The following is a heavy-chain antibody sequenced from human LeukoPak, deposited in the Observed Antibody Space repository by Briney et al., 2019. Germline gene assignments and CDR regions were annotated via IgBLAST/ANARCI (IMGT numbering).Heavy chain of an antibody. Sequence: GGSLRLSCAASGFTFSSSWMHWVRQAPGKGLVWVSRINSDGSSTNYADSVKGRFTISRDNAKNTLYLQMNSLRAEDTAVYYWAREGRGGYYGFDYWGQGTLVTVSS. V-gene: IGHV3-74*01. J-gene: IGHJ4*02. D-gene: IGHD3-3*01. CDR1: GFTFSSSW. CDR2: INSDGSST. CDR3: AREGRGGYYGFDY.